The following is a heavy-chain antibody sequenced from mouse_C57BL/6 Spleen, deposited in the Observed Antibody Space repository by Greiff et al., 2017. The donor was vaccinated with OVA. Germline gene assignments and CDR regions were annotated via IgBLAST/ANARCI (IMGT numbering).Heavy chain of an antibody. D-gene: IGHD2-2*01. CDR3: ARRIYYGYDGGYAMDY. CDR2: IYPGGGYT. Sequence: QVQLKQSGAELVRPGTSVKMSCKASGYTFTNYWIGWAKQRPGHGLEWIGDIYPGGGYTNYNEKFKGKATLTADKSSSTAYMQFSSLTSEDSAIYYCARRIYYGYDGGYAMDYWGQGTSVTVSS. V-gene: IGHV1-63*01. CDR1: GYTFTNYW. J-gene: IGHJ4*01.